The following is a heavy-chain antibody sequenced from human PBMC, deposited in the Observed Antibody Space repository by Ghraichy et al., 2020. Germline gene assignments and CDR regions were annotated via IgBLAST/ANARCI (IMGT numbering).Heavy chain of an antibody. V-gene: IGHV2-5*02. CDR2: IYWDDDK. CDR1: GFSLSTSGVA. Sequence: SGPTLVKPTQTLTLTCTFSGFSLSTSGVAVDWILQPPRKALEWLALIYWDDDKRYSPSLKNRLTITKDTSKNQVVLTMTNMDPVDTATYYCAHTGTVAGGRYYLDYWGQGTLVTVSS. J-gene: IGHJ4*02. CDR3: AHTGTVAGGRYYLDY. D-gene: IGHD3-9*01.